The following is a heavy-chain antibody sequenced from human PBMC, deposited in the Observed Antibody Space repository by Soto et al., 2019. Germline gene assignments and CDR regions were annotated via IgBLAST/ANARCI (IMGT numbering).Heavy chain of an antibody. J-gene: IGHJ4*02. D-gene: IGHD4-17*01. CDR2: ISNDGSKN. Sequence: QVQLVDSGGGVVKPGGSLRLSCAASGFTFSNYGMHWVRQAPGKGLEWVAFISNDGSKNYYADSVRGRFTISRDNSMNTLFLQMNSLRPADTTTSYCANVPLRQYYFDYWGPGTLVTVSS. CDR3: ANVPLRQYYFDY. CDR1: GFTFSNYG. V-gene: IGHV3-30*18.